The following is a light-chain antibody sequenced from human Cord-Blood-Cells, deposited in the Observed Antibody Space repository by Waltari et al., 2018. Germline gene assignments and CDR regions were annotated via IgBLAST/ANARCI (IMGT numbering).Light chain of an antibody. CDR2: GAS. CDR3: QQYNNWIT. CDR1: QSVSSN. J-gene: IGKJ5*01. Sequence: EIVMTQSPATLSVSPGERATLSCRASQSVSSNLAWYQQKPGQAPRLLIYGASTRATGIPARFSGSGSVTEFTLTISSLQSEDFAVYYCQQYNNWITFGQGTRLEIK. V-gene: IGKV3-15*01.